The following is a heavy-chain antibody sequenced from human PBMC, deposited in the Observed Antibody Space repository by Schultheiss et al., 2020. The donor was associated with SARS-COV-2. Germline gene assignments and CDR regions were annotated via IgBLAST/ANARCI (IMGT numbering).Heavy chain of an antibody. CDR1: GYTFTSYG. CDR3: ARDLDGATVAFDI. Sequence: ASVKVSCKASGYTFTSYGISWVRQAPGQGLEWMGWISAYNDNTHYAQKFQGRVTITRDTSASTAYMELRSLRSDDTAVYYCARDLDGATVAFDIWGQGTMVTVSS. V-gene: IGHV1-18*01. D-gene: IGHD1-26*01. CDR2: ISAYNDNT. J-gene: IGHJ3*02.